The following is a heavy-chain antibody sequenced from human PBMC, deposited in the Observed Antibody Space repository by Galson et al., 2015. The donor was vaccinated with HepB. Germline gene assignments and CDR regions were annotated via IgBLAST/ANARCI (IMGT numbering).Heavy chain of an antibody. V-gene: IGHV1-69*13. CDR1: GGNFSPYA. CDR2: IIPMFRTA. D-gene: IGHD3-9*01. CDR3: AKSNYDILTGYYYYYGMDV. Sequence: SVKVSCKASGGNFSPYAISWVRQAPGQGLEWMGGIIPMFRTANYVQRFHGRVTISADESTRTSYMEVSSLRSEDTAKYYCAKSNYDILTGYYYYYGMDVWGQGTTVTVSS. J-gene: IGHJ6*02.